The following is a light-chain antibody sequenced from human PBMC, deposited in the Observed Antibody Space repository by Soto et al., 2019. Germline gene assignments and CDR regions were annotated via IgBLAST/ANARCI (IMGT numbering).Light chain of an antibody. V-gene: IGKV4-1*01. CDR2: WAY. J-gene: IGKJ2*01. CDR3: QQYYSTPHT. Sequence: DIVMTQSPDSLAVSLGERATINCKSSQSVLYSSNNKYYLAWYQQKPGQPPKLLIYWAYTRESGVTDRFSGSGSGTDFTLTISSLQAEDVAVYYCQQYYSTPHTFGQGTKLEIK. CDR1: QSVLYSSNNKYY.